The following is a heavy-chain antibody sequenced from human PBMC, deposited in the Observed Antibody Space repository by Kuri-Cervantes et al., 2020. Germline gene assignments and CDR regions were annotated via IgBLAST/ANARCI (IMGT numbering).Heavy chain of an antibody. Sequence: ASVKVSCKASGYTFTGYYMHWVRQAPGQGLEWMGWINPNSGGTSYARKLQGRVTMTRDTSTSTVYMELSSLRSEDTAVYYCARGKVRDGYKPWGQGTLVTVSS. D-gene: IGHD5-24*01. V-gene: IGHV1-2*02. CDR3: ARGKVRDGYKP. CDR2: INPNSGGT. CDR1: GYTFTGYY. J-gene: IGHJ4*02.